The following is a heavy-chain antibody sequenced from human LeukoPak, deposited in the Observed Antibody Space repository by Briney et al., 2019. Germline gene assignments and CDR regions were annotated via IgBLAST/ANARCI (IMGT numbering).Heavy chain of an antibody. D-gene: IGHD3-16*02. V-gene: IGHV1-8*01. CDR1: GYTFTSYD. Sequence: ASVKVSCKASGYTFTSYDINWVRQATGQGLEWMGWMNVNSGNTGYAQKFQGRVTMTRNTSISTAYMELSSLRSEDTAVYYCARGRAAYYDYIWGSYRNTKFFDYWGQGTLVTVSS. J-gene: IGHJ4*02. CDR3: ARGRAAYYDYIWGSYRNTKFFDY. CDR2: MNVNSGNT.